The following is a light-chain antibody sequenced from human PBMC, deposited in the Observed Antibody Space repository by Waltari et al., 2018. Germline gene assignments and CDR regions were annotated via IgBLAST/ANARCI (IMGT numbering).Light chain of an antibody. V-gene: IGLV2-23*01. CDR1: SSDVGSYNL. J-gene: IGLJ3*02. CDR3: CSYAGSSGWV. Sequence: QSALTQPASVSGSPGQSITISCTGTSSDVGSYNLVPWYQQHPGKAPKLMIYEGSKRPSGVSNRFSGSKSGNTASLTISGLQAEDEADYYCCSYAGSSGWVFGGGTKLTVL. CDR2: EGS.